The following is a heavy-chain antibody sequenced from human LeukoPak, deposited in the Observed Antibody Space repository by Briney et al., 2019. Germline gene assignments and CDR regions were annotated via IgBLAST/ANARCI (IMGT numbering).Heavy chain of an antibody. CDR2: VSAGGGST. D-gene: IGHD3-10*01. V-gene: IGHV3-23*01. Sequence: GRSLRLSCAASGFTFSGYAMTWVRQAPGKGLEWVSTVSAGGGSTYYADSVKGRFTISRDNPKNTLHLQMNSLRAEDTAVYYCAKRLYGSGGYYQFDYWGQGTLVTVSS. CDR3: AKRLYGSGGYYQFDY. J-gene: IGHJ4*02. CDR1: GFTFSGYA.